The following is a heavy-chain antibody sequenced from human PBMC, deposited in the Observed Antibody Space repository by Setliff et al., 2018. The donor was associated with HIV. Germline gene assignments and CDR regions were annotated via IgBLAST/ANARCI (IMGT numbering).Heavy chain of an antibody. V-gene: IGHV1-18*03. Sequence: ASVKVSCKASGYTFTSYGISWVRQAPGQGLEWMGWISAYDGDTKYAEKFQGRVTMTADTTASTAYMELRNLRSEDMAVYYCARAGRDGYNNQGYFDYWGQGTLVTVSS. D-gene: IGHD5-12*01. CDR3: ARAGRDGYNNQGYFDY. CDR1: GYTFTSYG. CDR2: ISAYDGDT. J-gene: IGHJ4*02.